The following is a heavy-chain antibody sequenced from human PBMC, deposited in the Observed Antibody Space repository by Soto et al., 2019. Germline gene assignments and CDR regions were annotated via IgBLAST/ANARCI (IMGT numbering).Heavy chain of an antibody. CDR3: TWGSEEHLGELSLGNY. D-gene: IGHD3-16*02. V-gene: IGHV1-46*03. Sequence: QVQLVQSGAEAKKPGASVRISCKASGYSFTDYYMHWVRQAPGQGLEWMGIINPSGGSTNYAQKFQGRVTMTTDTSTTTAYMELSRLRSDDTAVYYCTWGSEEHLGELSLGNYWGQGTLVTVSS. CDR2: INPSGGST. J-gene: IGHJ4*02. CDR1: GYSFTDYY.